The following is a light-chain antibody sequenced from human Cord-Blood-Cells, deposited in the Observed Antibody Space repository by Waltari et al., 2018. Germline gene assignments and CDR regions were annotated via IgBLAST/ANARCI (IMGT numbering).Light chain of an antibody. CDR1: RRDVGSSNL. CDR2: ECS. J-gene: IGLJ1*01. V-gene: IGLV2-23*01. CDR3: CSYAGSSSYV. Sequence: QSSLTQTLSVSGSPGPSITISCTGTRRDVGSSNLVSWYQPHPGKTPKLMIYECSKRPSGVSNRFSGSKSGNTASLTISGLQAEDEADYYCCSYAGSSSYVFGTGTKVTVL.